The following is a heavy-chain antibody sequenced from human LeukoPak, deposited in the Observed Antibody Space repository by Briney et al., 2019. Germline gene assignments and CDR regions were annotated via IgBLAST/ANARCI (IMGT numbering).Heavy chain of an antibody. CDR2: IYYSGST. Sequence: SETLSLTCTVSGGSISSYYWSWIRQPPGKGLEWIGYIYYSGSTNYNPSLKSRVTISVDTSKNQFSLKLSSVTAADTAVYYCARGLLEGVGGDYWGQGTLVTVSS. J-gene: IGHJ4*02. D-gene: IGHD2-15*01. CDR1: GGSISSYY. V-gene: IGHV4-59*01. CDR3: ARGLLEGVGGDY.